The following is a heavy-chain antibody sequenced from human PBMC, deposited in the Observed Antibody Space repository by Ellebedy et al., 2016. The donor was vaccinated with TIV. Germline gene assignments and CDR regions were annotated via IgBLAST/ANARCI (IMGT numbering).Heavy chain of an antibody. V-gene: IGHV3-7*01. D-gene: IGHD4-17*01. J-gene: IGHJ3*02. CDR1: GFTFNTYW. CDR3: ATDGSYGDYLSPKHAFTM. CDR2: IKQDGSEK. Sequence: GESLKISCAASGFTFNTYWMSWVRQVPGKGLEWVANIKQDGSEKYYVDSMKGRFTISRDNAKNSLYLQMNSLRAEDTAVYYCATDGSYGDYLSPKHAFTMWGQGTMVSVSS.